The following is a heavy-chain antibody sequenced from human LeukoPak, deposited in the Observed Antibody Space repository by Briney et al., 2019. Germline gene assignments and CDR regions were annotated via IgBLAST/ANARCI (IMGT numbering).Heavy chain of an antibody. CDR3: ARDSDTAMDNYYYYYMDV. D-gene: IGHD5-18*01. J-gene: IGHJ6*03. Sequence: GGSLRLSCAASGFTFSSYTMNWVRQAPGKGLEWVSSISSSSSYIYYADSVEGRFTISRGNAKNSLYLQMNSLRAEDTAVYYCARDSDTAMDNYYYYYMDVWGKGTTVTVSS. V-gene: IGHV3-21*01. CDR2: ISSSSSYI. CDR1: GFTFSSYT.